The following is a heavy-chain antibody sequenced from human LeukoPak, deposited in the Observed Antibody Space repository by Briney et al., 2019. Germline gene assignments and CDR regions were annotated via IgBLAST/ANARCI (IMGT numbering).Heavy chain of an antibody. D-gene: IGHD2-15*01. V-gene: IGHV1-18*01. CDR1: GYTFTSYG. CDR2: ISAYNGNT. CDR3: AREVGRGYCSGGSCPPDYYYMDV. Sequence: ASVKVSCKASGYTFTSYGISWVRQAPGQGLEWMGWISAYNGNTNYAQKLQGRVTMTTDTSTSTAYMELGSLRSDDTAVYYCAREVGRGYCSGGSCPPDYYYMDVWGKGTTVTVSS. J-gene: IGHJ6*03.